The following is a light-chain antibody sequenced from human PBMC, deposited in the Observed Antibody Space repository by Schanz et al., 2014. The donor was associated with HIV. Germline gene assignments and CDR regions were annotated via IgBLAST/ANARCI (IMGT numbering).Light chain of an antibody. CDR1: SSDVGGYDF. CDR2: DVT. J-gene: IGLJ3*02. CDR3: SSYTSSNTLDVL. Sequence: QSVLTQPASVSGSPGQSINISCTGTSSDVGGYDFVSWYQQHPGKAPKLMIFDVTDRPSGVSSRFSGSKSGNTASLTISGLQVEDEADYFCSSYTSSNTLDVLFGGGTKLTVL. V-gene: IGLV2-14*01.